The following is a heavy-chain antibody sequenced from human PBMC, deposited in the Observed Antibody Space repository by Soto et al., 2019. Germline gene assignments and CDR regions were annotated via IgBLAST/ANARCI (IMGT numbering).Heavy chain of an antibody. Sequence: VGSLRLSCAASGFTFSDYYMSWIRQAPGKGLEWVSYISSSSYTNYADSVKGRFTISRDNAKNSLYLQMNSLRAEDTAVYYCARDTTGWSSGGSSSHYWGQGTLVTVSS. V-gene: IGHV3-11*06. D-gene: IGHD2-15*01. CDR2: ISSSSYT. CDR1: GFTFSDYY. CDR3: ARDTTGWSSGGSSSHY. J-gene: IGHJ4*02.